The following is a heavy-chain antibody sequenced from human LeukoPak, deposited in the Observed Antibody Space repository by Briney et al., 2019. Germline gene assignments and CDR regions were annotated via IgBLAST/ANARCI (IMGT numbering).Heavy chain of an antibody. J-gene: IGHJ3*02. CDR2: ISYDGSNK. CDR3: AKVYYYGGNYDAFDI. D-gene: IGHD2-21*01. V-gene: IGHV3-30*18. Sequence: GGSLRLSCGASGFTFSRYGMHWVRQAPGKGLEWVAVISYDGSNKYYADSVRGRFTISRDNSKNTLYLQMNSLRAEDTAVYYCAKVYYYGGNYDAFDIWGQGTMVTVSS. CDR1: GFTFSRYG.